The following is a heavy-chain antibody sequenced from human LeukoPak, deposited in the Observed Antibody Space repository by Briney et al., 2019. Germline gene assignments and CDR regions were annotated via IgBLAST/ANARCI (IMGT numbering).Heavy chain of an antibody. CDR3: VQNIPGSIEH. V-gene: IGHV4-39*01. D-gene: IGHD1-20*01. J-gene: IGHJ1*01. Sequence: PSETLSLTCTVSGGSISSSSYYWGWIRQPPGKGLECIGNIYSSGTTYYNPSLKSRVTISIDTSRSQFSLRLSSVTAADTVVYYCVQNIPGSIEHWGQGTLFTVSS. CDR1: GGSISSSSYY. CDR2: IYSSGTT.